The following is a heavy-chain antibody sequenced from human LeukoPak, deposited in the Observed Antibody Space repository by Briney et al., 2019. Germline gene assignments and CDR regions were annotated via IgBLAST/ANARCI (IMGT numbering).Heavy chain of an antibody. Sequence: SSETLSLTCTVSGGSISSYYWSWIRQPPGKGLEWIGYIYYSGSTNYNPSLKSRVTISVDTSKSQFSLKLSSVTAADTAVYYCARLGDISGDYWGQGTLVTVSS. V-gene: IGHV4-59*08. CDR1: GGSISSYY. D-gene: IGHD3-10*01. CDR2: IYYSGST. CDR3: ARLGDISGDY. J-gene: IGHJ4*02.